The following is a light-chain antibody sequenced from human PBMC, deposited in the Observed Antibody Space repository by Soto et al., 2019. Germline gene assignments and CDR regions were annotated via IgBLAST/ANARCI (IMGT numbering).Light chain of an antibody. J-gene: IGKJ4*01. CDR1: QSVSRN. CDR3: KQYNNWPPLT. CDR2: GAS. Sequence: EIVMTQSPATLSVSPGERATFSCRASQSVSRNLAWYQQKPGQAPRLLIYGASTRATGIPARFSGSGSGTEFTLTISSLQSEEFAVCYCKQYNNWPPLTFGGGTKVEIK. V-gene: IGKV3-15*01.